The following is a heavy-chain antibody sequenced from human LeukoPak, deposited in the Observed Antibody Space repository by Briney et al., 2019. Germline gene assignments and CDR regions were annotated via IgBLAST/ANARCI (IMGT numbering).Heavy chain of an antibody. D-gene: IGHD4-17*01. V-gene: IGHV3-30*02. Sequence: GGSLRLSCAASGFTFSNYGMHWVRQAPGKGLEWVAFIRYDGSNKSYADSVKGRFTISRDNAKNSLYLQMNSLRTEDTAVYYCAGYGDYVRGSDYWGQGTLVTVSS. CDR1: GFTFSNYG. CDR3: AGYGDYVRGSDY. CDR2: IRYDGSNK. J-gene: IGHJ4*02.